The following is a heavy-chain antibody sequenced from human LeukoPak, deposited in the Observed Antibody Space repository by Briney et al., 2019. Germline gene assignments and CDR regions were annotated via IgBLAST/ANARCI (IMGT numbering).Heavy chain of an antibody. CDR1: GFTVSTYS. CDR3: ARDRGGYEFFDF. Sequence: GGSLRLSCAASGFTVSTYSMNWVRQAPGKGLEWVSYISTGSGTIYYTDSVKGRFTISRDNAKNSLYLQMNSLRDEDTAVYYCARDRGGYEFFDFRGQGTLVTVSS. D-gene: IGHD5-12*01. J-gene: IGHJ4*02. V-gene: IGHV3-48*02. CDR2: ISTGSGTI.